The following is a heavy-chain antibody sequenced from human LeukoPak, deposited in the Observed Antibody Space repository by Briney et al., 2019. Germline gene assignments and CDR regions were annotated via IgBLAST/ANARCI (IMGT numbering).Heavy chain of an antibody. Sequence: KPSETLSLTCAVYGGSFSGCYWSWIRQPPGKGLEWIGEINHSGSTNYNPSLKSRVTISVDTSKNQFSLKLSSVTAADTAVYYCARMSGYRGPRYYYYGMDVWGQGTTVTVSS. CDR3: ARMSGYRGPRYYYYGMDV. V-gene: IGHV4-34*01. CDR2: INHSGST. CDR1: GGSFSGCY. D-gene: IGHD1-1*01. J-gene: IGHJ6*02.